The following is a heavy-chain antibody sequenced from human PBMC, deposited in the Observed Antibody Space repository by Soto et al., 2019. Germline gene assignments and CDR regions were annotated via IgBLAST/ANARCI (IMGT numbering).Heavy chain of an antibody. CDR1: GFTFSSYG. V-gene: IGHV3-33*01. D-gene: IGHD5-18*01. J-gene: IGHJ6*03. CDR3: AREAGYSLHSGFNYYYYMDV. CDR2: IWYDGSNK. Sequence: QVQLVESGGGVVQPGRSLRLSCAASGFTFSSYGMHWVRQAPGKGLEWVAVIWYDGSNKYYADSVKGRFTISRDNSKNTLYLQMNSLRAEDTAVYYCAREAGYSLHSGFNYYYYMDVWGKGTTVTVSS.